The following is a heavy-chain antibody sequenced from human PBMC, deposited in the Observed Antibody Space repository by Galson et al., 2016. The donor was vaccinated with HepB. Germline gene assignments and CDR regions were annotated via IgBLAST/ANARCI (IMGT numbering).Heavy chain of an antibody. CDR1: GDSISIRGYY. Sequence: SETLSLTCTVSGDSISIRGYYWAWLRQPQGKGLEWIGSIYYSGNTYNNPSLKTRVSMSVDTSNNHFSLELSSVPAAATAVYYCARRTLQPSFDYWGQGTPVSVSS. D-gene: IGHD1-14*01. CDR2: IYYSGNT. V-gene: IGHV4-39*02. J-gene: IGHJ4*02. CDR3: ARRTLQPSFDY.